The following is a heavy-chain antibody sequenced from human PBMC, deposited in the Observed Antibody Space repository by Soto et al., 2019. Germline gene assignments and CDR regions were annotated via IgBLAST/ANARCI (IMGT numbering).Heavy chain of an antibody. V-gene: IGHV4-31*03. D-gene: IGHD6-13*01. Sequence: PSETLSLPCTVSGGSISSGGYYWSWIRQHPGKGLEWIGYIYYSGSTYYNPSLKSRVTISVDTSKNQFSLKLSSVTAADTAVYYCALRIAREPGFDYWGQGTLVTVSP. CDR1: GGSISSGGYY. J-gene: IGHJ4*02. CDR2: IYYSGST. CDR3: ALRIAREPGFDY.